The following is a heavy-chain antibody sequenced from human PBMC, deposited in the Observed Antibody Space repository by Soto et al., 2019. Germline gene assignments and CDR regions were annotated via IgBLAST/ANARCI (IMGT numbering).Heavy chain of an antibody. CDR3: AREVAAPPRWFAP. J-gene: IGHJ5*02. V-gene: IGHV1-69*08. D-gene: IGHD2-15*01. Sequence: QVQLVQSGAEVKKPGSSVKVSCKASGGTFSSYTISWVRQAPGQGLEWMGRIIPILGIANYAQKFQGRVTITADKSTSTAYMELSSLRSEDTAVYYCAREVAAPPRWFAPWGQGTLVTVSS. CDR2: IIPILGIA. CDR1: GGTFSSYT.